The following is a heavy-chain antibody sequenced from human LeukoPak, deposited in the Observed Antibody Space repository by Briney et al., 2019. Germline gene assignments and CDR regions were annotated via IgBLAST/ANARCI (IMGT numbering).Heavy chain of an antibody. D-gene: IGHD6-6*01. J-gene: IGHJ4*02. V-gene: IGHV3-20*04. Sequence: GGSLRLSCAASGITFGNYGMNWVRQVPGKGLEWVSGINWNGGSISYADSTKGRFTISRDNAKKSLYLQMSSLRAEDTAVYYCASDRSIYSSSSGFDYWGQGTLVTVSS. CDR3: ASDRSIYSSSSGFDY. CDR2: INWNGGSI. CDR1: GITFGNYG.